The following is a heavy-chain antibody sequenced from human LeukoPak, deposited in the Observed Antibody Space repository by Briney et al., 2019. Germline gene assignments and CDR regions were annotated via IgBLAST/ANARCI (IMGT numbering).Heavy chain of an antibody. Sequence: SETLSLTCTVSGGSISSYYWSWIRQPPGKGLEWIGYIYYSGSTSYNPSLKSRVTISVDTSKNQFSLKLSSVTAADTAVYYCASKAPNCGGDCQFEGYYYYYMDVWGKGTTVTVSS. J-gene: IGHJ6*03. D-gene: IGHD2-21*01. CDR3: ASKAPNCGGDCQFEGYYYYYMDV. CDR1: GGSISSYY. V-gene: IGHV4-59*01. CDR2: IYYSGST.